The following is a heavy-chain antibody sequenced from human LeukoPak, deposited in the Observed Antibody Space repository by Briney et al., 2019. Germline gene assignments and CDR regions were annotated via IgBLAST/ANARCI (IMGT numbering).Heavy chain of an antibody. D-gene: IGHD5-24*01. Sequence: GGSLRLSCAASGFTFSSYAMHWVRQAPGKGLEWVAVISYDGSTKNYADSVKGRFTIPRDNSKNTLYLQMNSLRAEDTAVYYCARGDVRGRWLQLAFDIWGQGTMVTVSS. CDR2: ISYDGSTK. CDR1: GFTFSSYA. J-gene: IGHJ3*02. V-gene: IGHV3-30*01. CDR3: ARGDVRGRWLQLAFDI.